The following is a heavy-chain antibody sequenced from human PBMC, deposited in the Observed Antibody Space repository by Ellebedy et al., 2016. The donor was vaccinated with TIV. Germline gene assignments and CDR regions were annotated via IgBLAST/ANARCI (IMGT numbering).Heavy chain of an antibody. V-gene: IGHV5-10-1*01. D-gene: IGHD6-19*01. CDR3: ARPYRSDWYAFDY. J-gene: IGHJ4*02. Sequence: GESLKISCKGSGYSFTSYWISWVRQMPGKGLEWMGTIDPSDSYTNYSPSFQGHVTMSTDKSISTTYLQWSSLKASDTAMYYCARPYRSDWYAFDYWGQGTLVIVSS. CDR2: IDPSDSYT. CDR1: GYSFTSYW.